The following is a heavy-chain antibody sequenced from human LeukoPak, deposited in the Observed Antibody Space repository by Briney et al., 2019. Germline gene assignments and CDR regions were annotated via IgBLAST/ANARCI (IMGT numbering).Heavy chain of an antibody. Sequence: GGSLRLSCAASGFTFSTYWMSWVRQAPGKGLEGVANIKQDGSEKYYVDSVKGRFTISRDNAKNSLYLQMNSLGAEDTAVYYCASPGYNSVWSLDYWGQGALVTVSS. J-gene: IGHJ4*02. D-gene: IGHD6-19*01. CDR3: ASPGYNSVWSLDY. CDR2: IKQDGSEK. CDR1: GFTFSTYW. V-gene: IGHV3-7*01.